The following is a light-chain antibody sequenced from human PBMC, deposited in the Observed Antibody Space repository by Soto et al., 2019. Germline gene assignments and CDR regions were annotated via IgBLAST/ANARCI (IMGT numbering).Light chain of an antibody. V-gene: IGKV1-39*01. CDR3: QQSYSTPGT. Sequence: DVQMTQYPSSLSASVGDRVTLTCRASQSISSYLNWYQQKPGKAPKXXIYAASSLQSGVPSRFSGSGSGTDFTLTISSLKPEDFETYYCQQSYSTPGTFGQGTKVDIK. J-gene: IGKJ1*01. CDR1: QSISSY. CDR2: AAS.